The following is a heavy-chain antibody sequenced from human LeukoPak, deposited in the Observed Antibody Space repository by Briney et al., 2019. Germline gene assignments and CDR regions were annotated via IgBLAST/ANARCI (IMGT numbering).Heavy chain of an antibody. J-gene: IGHJ5*02. D-gene: IGHD3-22*01. CDR3: AKDLRVRYYDSSGNNWFDP. CDR1: GFTFSSYG. Sequence: GGSLRLSCAASGFTFSSYGMHWVRQAPGKGLEWVAVISYDGSNKYYADSVKGRFTISRDNSKNTLYLQMNSLRAEDTAVYYCAKDLRVRYYDSSGNNWFDPWGQGTLVTVSS. V-gene: IGHV3-30*18. CDR2: ISYDGSNK.